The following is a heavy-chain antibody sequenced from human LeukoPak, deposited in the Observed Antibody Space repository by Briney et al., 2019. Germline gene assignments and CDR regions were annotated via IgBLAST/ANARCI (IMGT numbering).Heavy chain of an antibody. CDR2: ISGSGGST. Sequence: GGSLRLSCAASGFTFSSYAMSWVRQAPGKGLEWVSAISGSGGSTYYADSVKGRFTISRDNSKNTLYLQMNSLRAEDTAVHYCARGKYYDFWSGYYYYFDYWGRGTLVTVSS. D-gene: IGHD3-3*01. CDR3: ARGKYYDFWSGYYYYFDY. CDR1: GFTFSSYA. V-gene: IGHV3-23*01. J-gene: IGHJ4*02.